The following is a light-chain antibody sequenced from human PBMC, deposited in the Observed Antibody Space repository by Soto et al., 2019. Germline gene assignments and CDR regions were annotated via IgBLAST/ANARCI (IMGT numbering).Light chain of an antibody. J-gene: IGKJ4*01. CDR3: HHYKNWPLT. Sequence: EIVLTQSPGTLSLSPGERATLSCRASQSVSSSYLAWYQQKPGQAPRLLIYGASTRATGIPARFSGSGSGTEFTLTISSLQSEDFAVYYCHHYKNWPLTFGGGTKVDIK. CDR2: GAS. V-gene: IGKV3-15*01. CDR1: QSVSSSY.